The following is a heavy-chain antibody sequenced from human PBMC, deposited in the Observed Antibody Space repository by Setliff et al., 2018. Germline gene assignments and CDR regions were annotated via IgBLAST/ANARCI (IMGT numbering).Heavy chain of an antibody. CDR1: GYTFTNHY. Sequence: ASVKVSCKSSGYTFTNHYMHWVRQAPGQGLEWMGMINPGGGSTTYAQKFQGRVTMTRDTSTSTVYMELSSLRTEDTAVYYCARGTTNLNYYYYMDVWGKGTTVTVSS. V-gene: IGHV1-46*01. J-gene: IGHJ6*03. CDR2: INPGGGST. D-gene: IGHD4-4*01. CDR3: ARGTTNLNYYYYMDV.